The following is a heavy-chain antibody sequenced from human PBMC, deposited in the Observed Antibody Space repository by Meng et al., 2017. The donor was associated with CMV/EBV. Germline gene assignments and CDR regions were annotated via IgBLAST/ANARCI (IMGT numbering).Heavy chain of an antibody. CDR2: ISPNNGAT. CDR3: ATKMYYDFWSAYRGTEGVDPFNI. D-gene: IGHD3-3*01. J-gene: IGHJ3*02. Sequence: MHWVRQAPGQGLEWVGWISPNNGATNYAQNFQGRVTMTRDTSISTVYMDLNRLTYDDTAVYYCATKMYYDFWSAYRGTEGVDPFNIWGQGTLVTVSS. V-gene: IGHV1-2*02.